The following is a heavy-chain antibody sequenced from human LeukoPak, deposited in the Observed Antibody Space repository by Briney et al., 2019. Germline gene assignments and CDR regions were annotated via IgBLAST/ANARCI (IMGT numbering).Heavy chain of an antibody. V-gene: IGHV4-39*07. CDR3: ARYRYCSGGSCRELRILYFDY. D-gene: IGHD2-15*01. CDR1: GGSISSSSYY. Sequence: SETLSLTCTVSGGSISSSSYYWGWIRQPPGKGLEWIGSIYYSGSTYYNPSLKSRVTISVDTSKNQFSLKLSSVTAADTAVYYCARYRYCSGGSCRELRILYFDYWGQGTLVTVSS. J-gene: IGHJ4*02. CDR2: IYYSGST.